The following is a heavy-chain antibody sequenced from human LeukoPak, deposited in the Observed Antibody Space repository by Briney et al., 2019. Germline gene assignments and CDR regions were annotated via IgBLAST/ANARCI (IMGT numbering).Heavy chain of an antibody. CDR2: INSYSGNT. CDR3: ARDLAAAASNF. J-gene: IGHJ4*02. D-gene: IGHD6-13*01. CDR1: RYKFPNYA. Sequence: ASVKVSFKASRYKFPNYAISWVRQAPGQGLEGMGWINSYSGNTNYAQKFQGRVTLPTHTSANTAYMELRSLTSDDTAVYYCARDLAAAASNFWGQGTLVTVSS. V-gene: IGHV1-18*01.